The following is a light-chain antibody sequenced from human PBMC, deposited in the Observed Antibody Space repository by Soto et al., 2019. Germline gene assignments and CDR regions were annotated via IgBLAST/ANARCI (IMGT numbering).Light chain of an antibody. CDR2: DAS. CDR1: QSISSY. Sequence: EIVLTQSPATLSLSPGERATLSCGASQSISSYLAWYQQKAGQAPRLLIYDASNRATGIPARFSGSWSGTDFTLTISSLEPEDSAVYYCQQRSDWSSITFGQGTRLEIK. CDR3: QQRSDWSSIT. J-gene: IGKJ5*01. V-gene: IGKV3-11*01.